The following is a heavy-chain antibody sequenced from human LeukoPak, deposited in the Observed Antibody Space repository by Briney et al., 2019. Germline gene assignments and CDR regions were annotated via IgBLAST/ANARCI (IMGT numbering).Heavy chain of an antibody. CDR3: GGYSSLDH. CDR2: IYSGGDK. CDR1: GFSVSNNY. J-gene: IGHJ4*02. V-gene: IGHV3-53*01. Sequence: GGSLRLSCAASGFSVSNNYMSWVRQAPGKGLEWVSLIYSGGDKRYAASVKGRFNISRDNSKNTLYLQMDSLRVEDTAVYYCGGYSSLDHWGQGTLVTVSS. D-gene: IGHD3-22*01.